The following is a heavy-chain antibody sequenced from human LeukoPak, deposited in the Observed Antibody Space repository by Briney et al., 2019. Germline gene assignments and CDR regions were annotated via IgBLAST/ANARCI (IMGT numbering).Heavy chain of an antibody. D-gene: IGHD6-19*01. CDR1: GFTFSSLA. J-gene: IGHJ4*02. CDR2: ISSNGGST. Sequence: GGSLRLSCSASGFTFSSLAMHWGRQAPGKGLEYVSAISSNGGSTYYADSVKGRFTISRDNSQNTLYLQISSLRAEDTAVYYCVKGAIQSSRMDYWGQGTLVTVSS. V-gene: IGHV3-64D*06. CDR3: VKGAIQSSRMDY.